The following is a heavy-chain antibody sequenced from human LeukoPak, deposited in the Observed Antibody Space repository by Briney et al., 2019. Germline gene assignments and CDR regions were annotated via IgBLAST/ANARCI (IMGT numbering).Heavy chain of an antibody. CDR1: GFTFSSYG. CDR3: ARDPTYDFWSGLGGTDAFDI. J-gene: IGHJ3*02. D-gene: IGHD3-3*01. V-gene: IGHV3-33*08. Sequence: GRSLRLSCAASGFTFSSYGMHWVRQAPGKGLEWVAVIWYDGSNKYYADSVKGRFTISRDNSKNTLYLQMNSLRAEDTAVYYCARDPTYDFWSGLGGTDAFDIWGQGTMVTVSS. CDR2: IWYDGSNK.